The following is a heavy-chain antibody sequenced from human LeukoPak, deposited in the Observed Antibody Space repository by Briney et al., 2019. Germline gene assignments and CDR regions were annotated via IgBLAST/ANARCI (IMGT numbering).Heavy chain of an antibody. Sequence: GASVKVSCKASGYTFTSYGISWMRQAPGQGLEWMGWISAYNGNTNYAQKLQGRVTMTTDTSTSTAYMELRSLRSDDTAVYYCARDSLGDYVWGSYRHDFDYWGQGTLVTVSS. CDR2: ISAYNGNT. CDR3: ARDSLGDYVWGSYRHDFDY. V-gene: IGHV1-18*01. CDR1: GYTFTSYG. J-gene: IGHJ4*02. D-gene: IGHD3-16*02.